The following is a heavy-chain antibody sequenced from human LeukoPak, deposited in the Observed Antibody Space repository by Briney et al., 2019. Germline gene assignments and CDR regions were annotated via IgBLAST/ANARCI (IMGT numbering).Heavy chain of an antibody. CDR1: GFTFSNAW. CDR3: TTDHDYDYVWGSYRSFTGGLDY. D-gene: IGHD3-16*02. CDR2: IKSKTDGGTT. J-gene: IGHJ4*02. Sequence: GGSLRLSCAASGFTFSNAWMSWVRQAPGKGLEWVGRIKSKTDGGTTDYAAPVKGRFTISRDDSKNTLYLQMNSLKTEDTAVYYYTTDHDYDYVWGSYRSFTGGLDYWGQGTLVTVSS. V-gene: IGHV3-15*01.